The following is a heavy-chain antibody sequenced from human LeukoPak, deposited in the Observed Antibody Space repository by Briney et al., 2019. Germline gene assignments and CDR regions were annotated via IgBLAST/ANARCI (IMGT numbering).Heavy chain of an antibody. J-gene: IGHJ4*02. CDR3: ARQGLAVAGDY. CDR2: ISSSGSTI. CDR1: GFTFSSYE. D-gene: IGHD6-19*01. V-gene: IGHV3-48*03. Sequence: GSLRLSCAASGFTFSSYEMNWVRQAPGKGLEWVSYISSSGSTIYYADSVKGRFTISRDNAKNSLYLQMNSLRAEDTAVYYCARQGLAVAGDYWGQGTLVTVSP.